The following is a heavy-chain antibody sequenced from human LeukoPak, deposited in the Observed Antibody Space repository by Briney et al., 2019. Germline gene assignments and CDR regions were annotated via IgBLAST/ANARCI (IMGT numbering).Heavy chain of an antibody. CDR3: ARRGGGGRSDALDI. V-gene: IGHV3-48*02. D-gene: IGHD2-21*01. Sequence: PGGSLRLSCAASGXTFSAYSMIWVRQAPGKGLEWVSYSSTTGNTIHYTDSVKGRFTVSRDNAKNSLFLQMNSLRDEDTAVYYCARRGGGGRSDALDIWGQGTMVTVSS. CDR1: GXTFSAYS. J-gene: IGHJ3*02. CDR2: SSTTGNTI.